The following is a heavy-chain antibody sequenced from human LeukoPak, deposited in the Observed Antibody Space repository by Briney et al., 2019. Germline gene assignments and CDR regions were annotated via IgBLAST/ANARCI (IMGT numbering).Heavy chain of an antibody. V-gene: IGHV3-7*01. CDR2: IEPAGSAT. D-gene: IGHD2-15*01. J-gene: IGHJ5*02. Sequence: GGSLRLSCGASGFAFSSYWMTWLRQALGKGLEFVANIEPAGSATYYADSVKGRFTISRDNTKNLLYLQMNSLTAEDSAVYHCGRFGYVSAVDPWGQGALVTVSS. CDR3: GRFGYVSAVDP. CDR1: GFAFSSYW.